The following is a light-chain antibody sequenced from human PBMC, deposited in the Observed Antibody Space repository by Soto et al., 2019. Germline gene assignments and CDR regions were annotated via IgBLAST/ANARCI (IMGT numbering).Light chain of an antibody. CDR2: DVS. V-gene: IGKV3-15*01. J-gene: IGKJ5*01. Sequence: EIVMTQSPATLSVSPGESTTLSCRASQSVGNRLAWYQQKPGQSPRLLIYDVSTRATGIPVRFSGSGSETDFTLTISSLQSEDFTDYYCQQYKDWSSITFGQGTRLEIK. CDR3: QQYKDWSSIT. CDR1: QSVGNR.